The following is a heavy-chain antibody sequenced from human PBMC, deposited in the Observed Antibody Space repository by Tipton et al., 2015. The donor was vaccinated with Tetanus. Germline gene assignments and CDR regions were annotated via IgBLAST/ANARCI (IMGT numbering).Heavy chain of an antibody. CDR2: VSYSGRT. V-gene: IGHV4-61*01. CDR3: ARLTGHSMDVVDYYYFGMDV. J-gene: IGHJ6*02. D-gene: IGHD2-21*01. Sequence: TLSLTCTVSGGSVRSGSYSWNWIRQPPGKGLEWLAYVSYSGRTNSNYSLKSRITVSQDTSKNQFSLKLTSVSAADTAVYYCARLTGHSMDVVDYYYFGMDVWGQGTKVTVSS. CDR1: GGSVRSGSYS.